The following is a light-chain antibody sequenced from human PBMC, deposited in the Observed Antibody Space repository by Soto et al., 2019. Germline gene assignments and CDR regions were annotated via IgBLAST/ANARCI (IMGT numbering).Light chain of an antibody. J-gene: IGKJ4*01. CDR2: DAS. Sequence: DIQMTQSPSSLSASVGDRVTITCRASQDISNYLNWYQQKPGKAPKLQIYDASNLETGVPSRFSGSGSGTDFTCTISSLQPEDIATYYCHQYDNLPLTFGGGTKVEIK. V-gene: IGKV1-33*01. CDR3: HQYDNLPLT. CDR1: QDISNY.